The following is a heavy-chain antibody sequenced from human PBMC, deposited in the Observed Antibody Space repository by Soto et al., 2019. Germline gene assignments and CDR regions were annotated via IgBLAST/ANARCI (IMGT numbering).Heavy chain of an antibody. D-gene: IGHD4-17*01. CDR1: GFTFSSYW. CDR3: ARDLASTTIPNY. CDR2: IKQDGSEK. J-gene: IGHJ4*02. Sequence: EVQLVESGGGLVQPGGSLRLPCAAPGFTFSSYWMTWVRQAPGKGLEWVANIKQDGSEKYYVDSVKGRFTISRDNAKNSLYLQMNSLRAEDTAVYYCARDLASTTIPNYWGQGTLVTVSS. V-gene: IGHV3-7*04.